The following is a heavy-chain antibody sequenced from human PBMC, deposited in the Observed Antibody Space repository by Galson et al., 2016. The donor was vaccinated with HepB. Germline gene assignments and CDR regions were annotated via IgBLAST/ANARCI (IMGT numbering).Heavy chain of an antibody. CDR3: ARGLNEIHLWLTHYYYDLDV. J-gene: IGHJ6*01. CDR1: GGTFSSYA. CDR2: IIPFFRAA. V-gene: IGHV1-69*13. Sequence: SVKVSCKASGGTFSSYAISWVRQAPGQRLEWMGGIIPFFRAANYAQEFQGRVTITADESTSTAYMELSSLRSEDTAVYYCARGLNEIHLWLTHYYYDLDVWGQGTTVIVSS. D-gene: IGHD5-18*01.